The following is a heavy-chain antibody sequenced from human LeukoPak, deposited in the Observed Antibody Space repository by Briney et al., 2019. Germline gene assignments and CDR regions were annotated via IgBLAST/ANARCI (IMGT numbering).Heavy chain of an antibody. Sequence: GGSLRLSCAVSGFNVSSNYLNWDRQAPGEGPEWVSVIYSGGSTYYADSVKGRFTISRDNSKNTLYLQMNSLRAEDTAVYHCARVDSRTAQFDYWGERPVDPVSS. J-gene: IGHJ4*02. V-gene: IGHV3-66*01. CDR2: IYSGGST. D-gene: IGHD6-13*01. CDR1: GFNVSSNY. CDR3: ARVDSRTAQFDY.